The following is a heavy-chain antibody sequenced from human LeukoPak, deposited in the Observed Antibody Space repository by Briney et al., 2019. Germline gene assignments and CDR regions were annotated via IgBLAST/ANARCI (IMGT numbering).Heavy chain of an antibody. CDR1: GGSISSNSYY. V-gene: IGHV4-39*01. D-gene: IGHD4-17*01. CDR2: IYYSGST. J-gene: IGHJ4*02. CDR3: ARGPTTVTRAFDY. Sequence: SETLSLTCAVSGGSISSNSYYWGWIRQPPGKGLEWIGSIYYSGSTYYNPSLKSRVTISVDTSKNQFSLKLSSVTAADTAVYYCARGPTTVTRAFDYWGQGTLVTVSS.